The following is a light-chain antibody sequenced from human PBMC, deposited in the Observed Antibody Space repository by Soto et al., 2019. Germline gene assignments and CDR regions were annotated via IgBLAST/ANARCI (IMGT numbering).Light chain of an antibody. CDR2: DTS. J-gene: IGKJ3*01. V-gene: IGKV3-11*01. CDR1: QSVSNS. CDR3: QQRRT. Sequence: EIVLTQSPVTLSLSPGETATLSCRASQSVSNSLAWYQQKPGQAPRLLIDDTSNRATGIPARFSGSGSGTDFTLTIRSLEPGDFAIYYCQQRRTFGPGTRV.